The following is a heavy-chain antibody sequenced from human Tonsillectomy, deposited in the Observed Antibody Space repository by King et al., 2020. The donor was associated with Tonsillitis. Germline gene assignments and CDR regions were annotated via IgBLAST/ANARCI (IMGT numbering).Heavy chain of an antibody. Sequence: VQLVQSGAEVKMPGASVRVSCKASGYTFSSFGFAWVRQAPGQGLEWMGWISGHNANTNHAQKLQGRFTMATDRSASTGYMELRSLRSDDTAVYYCARSDGIGGKWFGPWGQGTLVTVSS. CDR1: GYTFSSFG. V-gene: IGHV1-18*01. CDR3: ARSDGIGGKWFGP. CDR2: ISGHNANT. D-gene: IGHD5-24*01. J-gene: IGHJ5*02.